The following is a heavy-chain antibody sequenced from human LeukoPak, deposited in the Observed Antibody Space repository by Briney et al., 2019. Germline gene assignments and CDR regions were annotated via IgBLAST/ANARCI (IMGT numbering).Heavy chain of an antibody. CDR3: ARCPEMATMGYYYYYYMDV. CDR2: IYSGGNT. V-gene: IGHV3-53*01. Sequence: PGGSLRLSCAASGFTFSSYEMNWVRQAPGKGLEWVSFIYSGGNTHNSDSVKGRFTISRDNSKNTLYLQMNSLRAEDTAVYYCARCPEMATMGYYYYYYMDVWGKGTTVTISS. CDR1: GFTFSSYE. D-gene: IGHD5-24*01. J-gene: IGHJ6*03.